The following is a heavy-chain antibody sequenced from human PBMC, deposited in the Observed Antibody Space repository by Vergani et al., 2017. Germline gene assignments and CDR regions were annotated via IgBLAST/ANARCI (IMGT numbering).Heavy chain of an antibody. J-gene: IGHJ4*02. CDR2: IRSKTYGAKT. CDR1: GFNFGEYG. CDR3: AVEIYDYGGSGDFDY. Sequence: EVQLVESGGDLVQPGRSLRLSCQTSGFNFGEYGVSWVRQAPGKGLEWIGFIRSKTYGAKTEYDASVRGRFTISRDESKGIAYLQMSSLKKEDTAVYRCAVEIYDYGGSGDFDYWGRGTLVVVSS. V-gene: IGHV3-49*04. D-gene: IGHD4-23*01.